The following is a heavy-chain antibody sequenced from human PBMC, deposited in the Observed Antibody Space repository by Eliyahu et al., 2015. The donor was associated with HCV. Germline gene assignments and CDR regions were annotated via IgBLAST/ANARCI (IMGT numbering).Heavy chain of an antibody. CDR2: IYYSGST. Sequence: QVQLQESGPGLVKPSETLSLTCTVSGGSISSYYWSWIRQPPGKGLEWIGYIYYSGSTNYNPSLKSRVTISVDTSKNQFSLKLSSVTAADTAVYYCARGIYDFGIYGMDVWGQGTTVTVSS. V-gene: IGHV4-59*01. CDR3: ARGIYDFGIYGMDV. CDR1: GGSISSYY. J-gene: IGHJ6*02. D-gene: IGHD5/OR15-5a*01.